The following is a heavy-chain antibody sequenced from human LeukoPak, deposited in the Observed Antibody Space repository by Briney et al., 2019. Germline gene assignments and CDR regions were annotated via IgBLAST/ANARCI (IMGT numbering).Heavy chain of an antibody. V-gene: IGHV4-4*02. CDR2: MYHSGNT. D-gene: IGHD5-24*01. CDR3: ARRRDGYKLRYFDY. Sequence: SETLSLTCAVSGGSISSNNWWSWVRQPPGKGLEWIGEMYHSGNTNYNPSLKSRAAISVDKSKNQFSLKLSSVTAADTAVYYCARRRDGYKLRYFDYWGQGTLVTVSS. CDR1: GGSISSNNW. J-gene: IGHJ4*02.